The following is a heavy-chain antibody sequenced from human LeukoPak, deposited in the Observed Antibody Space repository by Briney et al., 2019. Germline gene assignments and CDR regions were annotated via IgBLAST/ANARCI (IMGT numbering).Heavy chain of an antibody. CDR1: GFTFSDHN. CDR2: MSGSGI. D-gene: IGHD1-1*01. CDR3: ARRSLTTGGHAFDV. Sequence: PGGSLRLSCAATGFTFSDHNVGWMRQAPGKGLEWTSYMSGSGIYYADSVKGRFTISRDNAKNSLYLQMSSLRAEDSAVYFCARRSLTTGGHAFDVWGQGTLVTVSS. V-gene: IGHV3-11*01. J-gene: IGHJ3*01.